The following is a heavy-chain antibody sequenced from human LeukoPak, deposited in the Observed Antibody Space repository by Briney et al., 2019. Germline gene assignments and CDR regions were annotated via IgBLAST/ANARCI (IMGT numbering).Heavy chain of an antibody. D-gene: IGHD3-10*01. CDR1: GFTFSSYA. CDR3: AKDRDYYLVGFFDY. Sequence: GGSLRLSCAASGFTFSSYAMSWVRQAPGKGLEWVSAISGSGVTTYYADSVKGRFTISRDNSKNTLYLQMNSLRAEDTALYYCAKDRDYYLVGFFDYWGQGTLVTVSS. J-gene: IGHJ4*02. CDR2: ISGSGVTT. V-gene: IGHV3-23*01.